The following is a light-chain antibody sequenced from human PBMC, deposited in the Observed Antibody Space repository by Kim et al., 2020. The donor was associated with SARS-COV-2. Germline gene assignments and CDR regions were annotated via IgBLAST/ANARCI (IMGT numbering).Light chain of an antibody. J-gene: IGKJ1*01. V-gene: IGKV1-39*01. Sequence: DIQMTQSPSSLSAFVGDRVTITCRASQSIGKFLSWYQQRPGTAPKSLIYAASNLYSGVPSRFSGSASGTDFTLTITSLQPEDSATYYCHQTYITPHTFGQGTKVDIK. CDR1: QSIGKF. CDR3: HQTYITPHT. CDR2: AAS.